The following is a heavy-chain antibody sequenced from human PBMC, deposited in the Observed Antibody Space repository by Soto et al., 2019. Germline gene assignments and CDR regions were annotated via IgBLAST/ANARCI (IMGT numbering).Heavy chain of an antibody. CDR1: GYTFTSYG. Sequence: ASVKVSCKASGYTFTSYGISWVRQAPGQGLEWMGRISAYNGNKNYAQKLQGRVTMTTDTSTSTAYMELRSLRSDDTAVYYCAREPLGYCSSTSCYYFDYWGQGTLVTVSS. CDR2: ISAYNGNK. J-gene: IGHJ4*02. D-gene: IGHD2-2*01. V-gene: IGHV1-18*01. CDR3: AREPLGYCSSTSCYYFDY.